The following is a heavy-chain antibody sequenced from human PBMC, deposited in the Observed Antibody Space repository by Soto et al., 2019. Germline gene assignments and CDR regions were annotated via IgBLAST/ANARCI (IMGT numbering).Heavy chain of an antibody. D-gene: IGHD1-1*01. CDR2: IWYDGSNK. Sequence: QPGGSLRLSCAASGFTFSSYGMHWVRQAPGKGLEWVAVIWYDGSNKYYADSVMGRFTISRDNSKNTLYLQMNSLRAEDTAVYYWARDWTTRGLYYFDVWGQGTLVTVSS. J-gene: IGHJ4*02. CDR3: ARDWTTRGLYYFDV. CDR1: GFTFSSYG. V-gene: IGHV3-33*01.